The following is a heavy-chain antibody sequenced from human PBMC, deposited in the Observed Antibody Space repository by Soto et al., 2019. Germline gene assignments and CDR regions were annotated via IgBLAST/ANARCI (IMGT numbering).Heavy chain of an antibody. CDR3: AKDQSEVRATSFDY. D-gene: IGHD1-26*01. CDR1: GFTFSSYA. V-gene: IGHV3-23*01. J-gene: IGHJ4*02. Sequence: GGSLRLSCAASGFTFSSYAMSWVRQAPGKGLEWVSAISGSGGSTYYADSVKGRFTISRDDSKNTLYLQMNSLRAEDTAVYYCAKDQSEVRATSFDYWGQGTLVTVSS. CDR2: ISGSGGST.